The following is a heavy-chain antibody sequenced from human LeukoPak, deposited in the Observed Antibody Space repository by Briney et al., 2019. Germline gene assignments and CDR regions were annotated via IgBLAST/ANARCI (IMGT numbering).Heavy chain of an antibody. CDR2: ISSSSSTI. D-gene: IGHD1-1*01. CDR3: ARDGAGGNNDGYYYYMDV. Sequence: GGSLRLSCAASGFTFSNYNIDWVRQAPGKGLEWVSYISSSSSTIYYADSVKGRFTISRDNAKNSLYLQMNSLRAEDTAVYYCARDGAGGNNDGYYYYMDVWGKGTTVTVSS. CDR1: GFTFSNYN. J-gene: IGHJ6*03. V-gene: IGHV3-48*01.